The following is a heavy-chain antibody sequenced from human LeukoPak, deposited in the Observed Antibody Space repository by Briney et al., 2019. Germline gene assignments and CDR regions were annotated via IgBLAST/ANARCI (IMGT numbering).Heavy chain of an antibody. CDR2: ISSSSSYI. CDR1: GFTFSSYS. V-gene: IGHV3-21*01. CDR3: AIGWPADY. J-gene: IGHJ4*02. Sequence: GGSLRLSCAASGFTFSSYSMNWVRQAPGKGLEWVSSISSSSSYIYYADSVKGRFTISRDDAKNSLDLQMNSLRAEDTAVYYCAIGWPADYWGQGTLVTVSS.